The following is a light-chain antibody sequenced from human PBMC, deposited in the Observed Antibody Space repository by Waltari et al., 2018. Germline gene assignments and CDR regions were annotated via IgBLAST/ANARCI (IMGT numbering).Light chain of an antibody. Sequence: RGSQRLTECNLAWYQQKTAQPPTLLLFGASSRAPGIADRISGSGSATDFALTISRLVPEEFAVYYCQQYGSSILYTFGQGTTLEIK. CDR3: QQYGSSILYT. CDR1: QRLTECN. CDR2: GAS. J-gene: IGKJ2*01. V-gene: IGKV3-20*01.